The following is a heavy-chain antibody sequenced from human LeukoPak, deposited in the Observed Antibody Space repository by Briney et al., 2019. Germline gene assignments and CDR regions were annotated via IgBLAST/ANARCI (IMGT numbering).Heavy chain of an antibody. CDR2: IYYSGST. J-gene: IGHJ4*02. D-gene: IGHD3-16*02. CDR3: ARLTIRRYLFDY. V-gene: IGHV4-39*01. Sequence: SETLSLTCTVSGGSISSSSYYWGWIRQPPGKGLEWIGSIYYSGSTYYNPSLKSRVTISVDTSKNQFSLKLSSVTAADTAVYYCARLTIRRYLFDYWGQGTLVTVSS. CDR1: GGSISSSSYY.